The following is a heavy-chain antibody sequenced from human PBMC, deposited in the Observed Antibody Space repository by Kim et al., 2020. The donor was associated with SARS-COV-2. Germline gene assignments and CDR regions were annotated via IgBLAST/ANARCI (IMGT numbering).Heavy chain of an antibody. CDR2: ISAYNGNT. J-gene: IGHJ4*02. V-gene: IGHV1-18*04. CDR3: ARDEQYSSSWDPPGFDY. CDR1: GYTFTSYG. D-gene: IGHD6-13*01. Sequence: ASVKVSCKASGYTFTSYGISWVRQAPGQGLEWMGWISAYNGNTNYAQKLQGRVTMTTDTSTSTAYMELRSLRSDDTAVYYCARDEQYSSSWDPPGFDYWGQGTLVTVSS.